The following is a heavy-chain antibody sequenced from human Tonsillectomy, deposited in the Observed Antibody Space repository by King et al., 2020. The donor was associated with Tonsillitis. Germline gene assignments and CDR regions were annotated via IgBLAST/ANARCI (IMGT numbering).Heavy chain of an antibody. CDR3: ARDSSVFGVASGDYYYGMDV. V-gene: IGHV1-69*01. CDR2: IIPIFGTA. D-gene: IGHD3-3*01. CDR1: GGTFSSYA. J-gene: IGHJ6*02. Sequence: VQLVESGAEVKKPGSSVKVSCKASGGTFSSYAISWARQAPGQGLEWMGGIIPIFGTANYAQKFQGRVTITADESTSTAYMELSSLRSEDTAVYYCARDSSVFGVASGDYYYGMDVWGQGTTVTVSS.